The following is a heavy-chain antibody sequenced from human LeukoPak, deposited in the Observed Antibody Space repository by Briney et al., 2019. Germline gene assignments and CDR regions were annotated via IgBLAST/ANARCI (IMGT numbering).Heavy chain of an antibody. CDR3: ARTAARRFDY. CDR1: GYTFPSYF. Sequence: ASVKVSCKASGYTFPSYFMHWVRQAPGQGLEWMGIINPTGGSTTYAQKFQGRVTMTRDTSTSTVYMELSSLRSDDTAMYYCARTAARRFDYWGQGTLVTVSS. D-gene: IGHD6-6*01. CDR2: INPTGGST. J-gene: IGHJ4*02. V-gene: IGHV1-46*01.